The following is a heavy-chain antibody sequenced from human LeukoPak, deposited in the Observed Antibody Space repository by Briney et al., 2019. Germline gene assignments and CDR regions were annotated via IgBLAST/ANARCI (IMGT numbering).Heavy chain of an antibody. CDR3: AKVRYCSSTSCYPPLFLDYYYYMDV. CDR1: GFIFSSFG. D-gene: IGHD2-2*01. Sequence: GGSLRLSCAASGFIFSSFGMHWVRQAPGKGLEWVAFIRYDGSNKYYADSVKGRFTISRDNSKNTLYLQMNSLRAEDTAVYYCAKVRYCSSTSCYPPLFLDYYYYMDVWGKGTTVTISS. CDR2: IRYDGSNK. V-gene: IGHV3-30*02. J-gene: IGHJ6*03.